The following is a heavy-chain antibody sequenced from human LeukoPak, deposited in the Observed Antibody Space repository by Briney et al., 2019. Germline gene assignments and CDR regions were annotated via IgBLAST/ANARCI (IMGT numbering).Heavy chain of an antibody. V-gene: IGHV3-7*01. Sequence: GGSLRLSCAVSGFTSSSYWMNWVRQAPGKGLEWVASIKQDGGEKSYVDSVKGRFTISRDNAKNSLYLQMSSLRAEDTAVYYCARDGTAAGLYLDLWGQGTLVTVSS. CDR1: GFTSSSYW. CDR3: ARDGTAAGLYLDL. J-gene: IGHJ4*01. CDR2: IKQDGGEK. D-gene: IGHD6-13*01.